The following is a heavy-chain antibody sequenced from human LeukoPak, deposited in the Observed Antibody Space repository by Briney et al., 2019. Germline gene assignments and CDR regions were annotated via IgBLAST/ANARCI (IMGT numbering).Heavy chain of an antibody. V-gene: IGHV4-39*01. CDR3: ASYDILTGRSDAFDI. D-gene: IGHD3-9*01. Sequence: TSETLSLTCTVSGDSISSSSYYWGWIRQPPGKELEWIGSIYYSGSTYYNPSLNSRVTISVDTSKNQFSLKLSSVTAADTAVYYCASYDILTGRSDAFDIWGQGTMVTVSS. CDR2: IYYSGST. J-gene: IGHJ3*02. CDR1: GDSISSSSYY.